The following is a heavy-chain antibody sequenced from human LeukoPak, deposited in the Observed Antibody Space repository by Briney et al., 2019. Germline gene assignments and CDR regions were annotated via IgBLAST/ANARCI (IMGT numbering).Heavy chain of an antibody. J-gene: IGHJ4*02. D-gene: IGHD2-21*02. CDR2: ISSHAAYI. CDR3: ARTAIRVDFFDS. V-gene: IGHV3-21*01. Sequence: PGGSLRLSCAASGFTFSKYWMLWVRQAPGKGLECASSISSHAAYINYADSVKGRFTISRDNDKNSLFLDMNSLRVDDTAVYFCARTAIRVDFFDSWGQGTLVTVSS. CDR1: GFTFSKYW.